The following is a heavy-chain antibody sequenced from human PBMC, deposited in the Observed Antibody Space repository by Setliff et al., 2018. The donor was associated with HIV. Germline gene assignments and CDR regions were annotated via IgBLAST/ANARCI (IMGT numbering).Heavy chain of an antibody. V-gene: IGHV3-23*01. Sequence: GSLRLSCAASGFTFSIFAMSWVRQAPGKGLEWVSGISGSGGRTYYADSVKGRFTISRDNSKNTLYLQMNSLRAEDTAVYFCAKDDYVWGNHFDYWGQGTLVTVSS. D-gene: IGHD3-16*01. CDR1: GFTFSIFA. J-gene: IGHJ4*02. CDR3: AKDDYVWGNHFDY. CDR2: ISGSGGRT.